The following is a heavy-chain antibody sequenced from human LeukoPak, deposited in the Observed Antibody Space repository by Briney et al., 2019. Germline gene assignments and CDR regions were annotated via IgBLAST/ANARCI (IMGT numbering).Heavy chain of an antibody. CDR3: ARSSSTWYPLFDY. J-gene: IGHJ4*01. CDR1: GFTFSNAW. CDR2: TRNKANSYTT. V-gene: IGHV3-72*01. D-gene: IGHD6-13*01. Sequence: GGSLRLSCAASGFTFSNAWMNWVRQAPGKGLVWVGRTRNKANSYTTEYAASVKGRFAISRDDSKNSLYLQMNSLKIEDTAIYYCARSSSTWYPLFDYWGQGTLVTVSS.